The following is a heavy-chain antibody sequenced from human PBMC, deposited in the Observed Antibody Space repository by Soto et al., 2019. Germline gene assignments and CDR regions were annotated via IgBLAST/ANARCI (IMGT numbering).Heavy chain of an antibody. CDR2: IIPMFGTA. Sequence: QVQLVQPGAEVKNPESSVKVSCRAPGGTFSTYAISWVRQAPGQGLEWMGGIIPMFGTANYAQRFQDRVTITADESTNTVYMELSSLRSEDTAVYFCASGIQLWLRRINNGYSGWGQGTLVTVSS. CDR3: ASGIQLWLRRINNGYSG. V-gene: IGHV1-69*12. CDR1: GGTFSTYA. D-gene: IGHD5-18*01. J-gene: IGHJ4*02.